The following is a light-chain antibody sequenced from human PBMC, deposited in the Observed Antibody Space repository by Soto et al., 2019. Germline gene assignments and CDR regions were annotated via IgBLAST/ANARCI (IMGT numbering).Light chain of an antibody. CDR2: GNN. V-gene: IGLV1-40*01. Sequence: QAVLTQPPSVSGAPGQRVTISCTGSNSNIGAGYDVHWYQQLPRIAPKLLIYGNNIRPSGVPDRFSGSKFATSAYLTISGLQAEDEAEYYCQSQDGSLSVSVFGGGTQLTVL. CDR3: QSQDGSLSVSV. J-gene: IGLJ7*01. CDR1: NSNIGAGYD.